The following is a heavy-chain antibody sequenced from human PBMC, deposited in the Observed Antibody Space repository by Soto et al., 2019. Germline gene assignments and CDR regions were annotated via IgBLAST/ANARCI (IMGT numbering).Heavy chain of an antibody. CDR3: ARGHGLFAH. J-gene: IGHJ4*02. CDR1: GGSFTSYY. V-gene: IGHV4-34*01. Sequence: SETLSLTCDVSGGSFTSYYWSWIRQPPGKGLEWIGEINHSGFTNYNPSLTGRVTISLDTSKSQFSLKLSSLTAADTAFYFCARGHGLFAHWGQGTLVTVSS. CDR2: INHSGFT.